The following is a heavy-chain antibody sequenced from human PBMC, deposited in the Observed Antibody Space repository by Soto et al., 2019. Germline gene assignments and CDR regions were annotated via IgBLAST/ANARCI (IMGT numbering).Heavy chain of an antibody. D-gene: IGHD2-15*01. CDR1: GFTFSDHY. Sequence: PGGSLRLSCAASGFTFSDHYMDWVRQAPGKGLEWVGRIRNKANSYTREYAASVKGRFTVSRDDLKNSLYLQMNSLRTEDTAVYYCARDHPGPSYSGIFYYYGMDVWGQGNTDTGS. CDR3: ARDHPGPSYSGIFYYYGMDV. J-gene: IGHJ6*02. CDR2: IRNKANSYTR. V-gene: IGHV3-72*01.